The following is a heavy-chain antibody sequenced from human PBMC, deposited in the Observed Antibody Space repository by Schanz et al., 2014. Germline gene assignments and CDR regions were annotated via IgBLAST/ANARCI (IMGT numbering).Heavy chain of an antibody. J-gene: IGHJ6*02. CDR3: ARDTSYGMDV. D-gene: IGHD5-18*01. V-gene: IGHV3-23*01. CDR1: GFTFSTYA. Sequence: EVQLLDSGGGLVQPGGSLRLSCAASGFTFSTYAMSWVRQAPGKGLEWVSALSGSGGSTYYADSVKGRFTISRDNSKNTLYLHMNTLRSEDTAVYYCARDTSYGMDVWGQGTTXTVSS. CDR2: LSGSGGST.